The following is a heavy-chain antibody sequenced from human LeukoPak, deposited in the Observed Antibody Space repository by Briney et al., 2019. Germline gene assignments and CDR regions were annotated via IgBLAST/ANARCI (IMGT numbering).Heavy chain of an antibody. CDR1: GFTFSSFG. D-gene: IGHD6-19*01. CDR2: ISGSGGRT. CDR3: AKDGYTEWLGLYYFDY. J-gene: IGHJ4*02. Sequence: GGSLRLSCAASGFTFSSFGMDWVRQAPGKGLEWVSSISGSGGRTYYADSVKGRFTISRDNSKNTLFLQMNSLRAEDTAVYYCAKDGYTEWLGLYYFDYWGQGTLVTVSS. V-gene: IGHV3-23*01.